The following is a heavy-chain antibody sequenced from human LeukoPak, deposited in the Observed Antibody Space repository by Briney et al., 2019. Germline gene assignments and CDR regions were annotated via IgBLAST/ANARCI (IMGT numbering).Heavy chain of an antibody. V-gene: IGHV3-64D*06. Sequence: GGSLRLSCTASTFTLNNYWMSWVRQAPGKGLEYVSAISTSGGSTYYADSVKGRFTISRDNSKNTLYLQMSSLRDEDTAVYYCVGGFYWGQGTLVTVSS. CDR3: VGGFY. CDR1: TFTLNNYW. CDR2: ISTSGGST. J-gene: IGHJ4*02. D-gene: IGHD3-16*01.